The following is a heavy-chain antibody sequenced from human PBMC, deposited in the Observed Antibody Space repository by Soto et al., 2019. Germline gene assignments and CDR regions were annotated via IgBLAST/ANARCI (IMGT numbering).Heavy chain of an antibody. D-gene: IGHD5-18*01. J-gene: IGHJ4*02. CDR3: ARLSWIPLEYYFDY. Sequence: SDTLSLTGTVSGGSISSYYCSWSRQSPWKGLERIGYIYSSGSTNYNPSLKSRVTISVEPSKNQFSLKLSSVTAADTAVYYCARLSWIPLEYYFDYWGQGTLVTVS. V-gene: IGHV4-59*08. CDR1: GGSISSYY. CDR2: IYSSGST.